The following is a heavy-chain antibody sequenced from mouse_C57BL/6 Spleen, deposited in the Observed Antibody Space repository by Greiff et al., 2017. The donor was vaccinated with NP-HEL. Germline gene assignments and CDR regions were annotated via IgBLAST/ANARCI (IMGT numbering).Heavy chain of an antibody. V-gene: IGHV3-6*01. CDR1: GYSITSGYY. Sequence: EVQLQQSGPGLVKPSQSLSLTCSVTGYSITSGYYWNWIRQFPGNKLEWMGYISYDGSNNYNPSLKNRISITRDTSKNQFFLKLNSVTTEDTATYYCASFYGSSYVNYYAMDYWGQGTSVTVSS. CDR3: ASFYGSSYVNYYAMDY. D-gene: IGHD1-1*01. CDR2: ISYDGSN. J-gene: IGHJ4*01.